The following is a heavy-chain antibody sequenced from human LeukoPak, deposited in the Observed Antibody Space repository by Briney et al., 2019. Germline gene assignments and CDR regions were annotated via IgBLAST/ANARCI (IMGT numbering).Heavy chain of an antibody. D-gene: IGHD6-19*01. Sequence: MAGGSLRLSCAASGFTFSSYSMNWVRQAPGKGLEWVSSISSSSSYIYYADSVKGRFTISRDNAKNSLYLQMNSLRAEDTAVYYCARDILVPVAGWFDPWGQGTLVTISS. CDR3: ARDILVPVAGWFDP. J-gene: IGHJ5*02. V-gene: IGHV3-21*01. CDR1: GFTFSSYS. CDR2: ISSSSSYI.